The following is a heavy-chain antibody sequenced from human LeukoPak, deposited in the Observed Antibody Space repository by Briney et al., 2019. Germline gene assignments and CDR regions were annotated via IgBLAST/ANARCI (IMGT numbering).Heavy chain of an antibody. Sequence: PSETLPLTCAVYGGSFSGYYWSWIRQPPGKGLEWIGEINHSGSTNYNPSLKSRVTISVDTSKNQFSLKLSSVTAADTAVYYCATSLIYAFDIWGQGTMVTVSS. CDR2: INHSGST. CDR1: GGSFSGYY. CDR3: ATSLIYAFDI. D-gene: IGHD3/OR15-3a*01. V-gene: IGHV4-34*01. J-gene: IGHJ3*02.